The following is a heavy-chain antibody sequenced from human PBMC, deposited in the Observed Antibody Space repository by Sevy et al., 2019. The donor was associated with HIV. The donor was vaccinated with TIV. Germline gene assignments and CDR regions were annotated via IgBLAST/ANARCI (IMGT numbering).Heavy chain of an antibody. Sequence: ASVKVSCKVSGYTLTQLSMHWVRQAPGEGLEWMGGFDPEDRETLYAQKFQGRVTMTEDTSTDTAYMELRSLRSEDTAVYYCATTKDYYDSSGSPFDYWGQGTLVTVSS. V-gene: IGHV1-24*01. D-gene: IGHD3-22*01. CDR1: GYTLTQLS. CDR2: FDPEDRET. J-gene: IGHJ4*02. CDR3: ATTKDYYDSSGSPFDY.